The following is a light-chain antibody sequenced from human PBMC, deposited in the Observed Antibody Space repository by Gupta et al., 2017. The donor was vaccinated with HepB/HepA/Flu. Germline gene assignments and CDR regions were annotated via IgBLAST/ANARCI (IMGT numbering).Light chain of an antibody. J-gene: IGLJ3*02. CDR2: DVS. Sequence: QSALTQPAPVSGSPGQSSTISCTGTSSDVGGYNYVSWYQQHPGKAHKLMIYDVSKRPSGVSNRFSGSKSGNTASLTISGLQEEDEADYYCSSYTSSSTLVFGGGTKLTVL. CDR3: SSYTSSSTLV. CDR1: SSDVGGYNY. V-gene: IGLV2-14*01.